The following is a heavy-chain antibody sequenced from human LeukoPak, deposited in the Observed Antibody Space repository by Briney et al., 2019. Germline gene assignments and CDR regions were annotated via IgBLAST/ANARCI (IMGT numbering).Heavy chain of an antibody. Sequence: SETLSLTCTVSGVSISSYYWSWMRQPAGKGLEWIGRIHTSGSTNYNPSLKSRVTMSVDTSKNQFSLKLSSVTAADTAVYYCARESVVVVAAAKYFDYWGQGTLVTISS. CDR3: ARESVVVVAAAKYFDY. CDR2: IHTSGST. CDR1: GVSISSYY. D-gene: IGHD2-15*01. V-gene: IGHV4-4*07. J-gene: IGHJ4*02.